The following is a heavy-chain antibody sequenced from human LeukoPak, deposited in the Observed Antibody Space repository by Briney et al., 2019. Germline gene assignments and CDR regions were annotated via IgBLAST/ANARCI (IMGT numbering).Heavy chain of an antibody. CDR1: GFTFSSYA. J-gene: IGHJ5*02. CDR3: ARGDCSSTSCLTDWFDP. D-gene: IGHD2-2*01. Sequence: GGSLRLSCAASGFTFSSYAMHWVRQAPGKGLEWVAVISYDGSNKYYADSVKGRFTISRDNSKNTLYLQMNSLRAEDTAVYYCARGDCSSTSCLTDWFDPWGQGTLVTVSS. CDR2: ISYDGSNK. V-gene: IGHV3-30-3*01.